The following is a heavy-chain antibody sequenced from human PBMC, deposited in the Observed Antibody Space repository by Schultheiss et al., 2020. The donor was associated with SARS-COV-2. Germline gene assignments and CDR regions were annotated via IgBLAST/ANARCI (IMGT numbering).Heavy chain of an antibody. D-gene: IGHD6-19*01. J-gene: IGHJ2*01. CDR1: GLSVSNNY. V-gene: IGHV3-30*18. CDR3: AKDASSSGWYLNWYFDL. CDR2: IFSDGNTK. Sequence: GGSLRLSCAASGLSVSNNYMTWVRQAPEKGLQWVAVIFSDGNTKYYADSVKGRFTISRDNSKNTLSLQMNSLTAEDTAVYYCAKDASSSGWYLNWYFDLWGRGTPVTVSS.